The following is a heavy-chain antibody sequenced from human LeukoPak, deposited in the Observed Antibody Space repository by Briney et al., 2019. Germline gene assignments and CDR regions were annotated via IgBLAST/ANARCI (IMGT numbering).Heavy chain of an antibody. CDR3: ARHPVLRYFDWLLYWDN. J-gene: IGHJ4*02. CDR1: GGSISSSSYY. Sequence: SETLSLTCTVSGGSISSSSYYWGWIRQPPGKGLEWIGSIYYSGSTYYNPSLKSRVTISVDTSKNQFSLKLSSVTAADTAVYYCARHPVLRYFDWLLYWDNWGQGTLVTVSP. V-gene: IGHV4-39*01. D-gene: IGHD3-9*01. CDR2: IYYSGST.